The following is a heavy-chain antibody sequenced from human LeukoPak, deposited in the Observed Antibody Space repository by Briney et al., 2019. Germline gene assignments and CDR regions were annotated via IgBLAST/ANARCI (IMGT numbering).Heavy chain of an antibody. V-gene: IGHV3-30*02. CDR3: AKDWPFRSFIRGVMSWFDP. Sequence: GGSLRLSCAASGFTFSSYGMHWVRQAPGKGLEWVAFIRYDGSNKYYADSVKGRFTISRDNSKNTLYLQMNSLRAEDTAVYYCAKDWPFRSFIRGVMSWFDPWGQGTLVTVSS. D-gene: IGHD3-16*01. CDR2: IRYDGSNK. J-gene: IGHJ5*02. CDR1: GFTFSSYG.